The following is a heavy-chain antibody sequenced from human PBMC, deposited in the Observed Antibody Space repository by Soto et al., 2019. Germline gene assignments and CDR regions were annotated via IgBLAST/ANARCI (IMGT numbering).Heavy chain of an antibody. V-gene: IGHV1-69*18. J-gene: IGHJ4*02. CDR3: AKDGSWDGGGGES. Sequence: QVQLVQSGAELKKPGSSVKVSCSASGVTFSSYAFTWERQAPGQGLEWMGNIIPVFRTSNYAQGFQGRLTISADESTTTIYMELSSLRSEDTAVYFCAKDGSWDGGGGESWGQGTLVIVSS. CDR1: GVTFSSYA. CDR2: IIPVFRTS. D-gene: IGHD3-16*01.